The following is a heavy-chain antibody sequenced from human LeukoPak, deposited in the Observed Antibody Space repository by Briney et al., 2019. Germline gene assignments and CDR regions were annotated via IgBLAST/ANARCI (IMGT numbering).Heavy chain of an antibody. CDR3: ARDLGGSAFFVDY. CDR1: GYTFTGYY. V-gene: IGHV1-2*02. Sequence: ASVKVSCKASGYTFTGYYVHWVRQAPGQGLEWMGWINPNSGGTNYAQKFQGRVTMTRDTSISTAYMELSRLRSDDTAVYYCARDLGGSAFFVDYWGQGTLVTVSS. J-gene: IGHJ4*02. CDR2: INPNSGGT. D-gene: IGHD3-10*01.